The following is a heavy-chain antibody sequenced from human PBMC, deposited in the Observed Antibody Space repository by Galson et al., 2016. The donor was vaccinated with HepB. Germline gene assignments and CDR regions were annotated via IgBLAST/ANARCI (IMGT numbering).Heavy chain of an antibody. CDR1: GFPFNSFG. CDR2: ISYDGSNK. D-gene: IGHD1-26*01. J-gene: IGHJ3*02. CDR3: ARDHGVGAKASFDI. Sequence: SLRLSCAASGFPFNSFGMHWVRQAPGKGLEWVAVISYDGSNKYYADSVKGRFTISRDNSKNTLYLQMNSLRAEDTAVYYCARDHGVGAKASFDIWGQGTMVTVSS. V-gene: IGHV3-30*03.